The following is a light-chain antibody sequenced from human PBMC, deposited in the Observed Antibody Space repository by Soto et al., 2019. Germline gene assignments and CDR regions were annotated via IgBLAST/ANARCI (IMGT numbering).Light chain of an antibody. CDR1: QSISGW. CDR2: KAS. CDR3: QQYHGYPWT. Sequence: DIQMTQSPSTLSGSVGDRVTITCRASQSISGWLAWYQQKPGKAPKLLIYKASSLQSGVPSRFSGSGSGTEFTLTLSSLQPDDFAVYYCQQYHGYPWTFGQGTKVDNK. V-gene: IGKV1-5*03. J-gene: IGKJ1*01.